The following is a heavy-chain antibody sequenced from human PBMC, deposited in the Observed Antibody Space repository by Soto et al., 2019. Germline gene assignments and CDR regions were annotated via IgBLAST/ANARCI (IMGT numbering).Heavy chain of an antibody. CDR2: IKAGGGDT. J-gene: IGHJ3*02. CDR1: GYTFTAYS. CDR3: ASATLAYCGGDCYSNAFDI. V-gene: IGHV1-3*01. D-gene: IGHD2-21*02. Sequence: ASVKVSCKASGYTFTAYSIHWIRRAPGQGLEWMGWIKAGGGDTGYSQRFQGRVTITRDTSTNAAYMELGSLTSADTAVYYCASATLAYCGGDCYSNAFDIWGQGTMVTVSS.